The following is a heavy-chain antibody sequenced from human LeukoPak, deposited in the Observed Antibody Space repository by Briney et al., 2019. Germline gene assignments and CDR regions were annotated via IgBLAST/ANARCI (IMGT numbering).Heavy chain of an antibody. D-gene: IGHD5-18*01. CDR3: ARTRGYSYGSGPFDY. CDR2: IYYSGST. Sequence: GSLRLSCAASGFTVSSNYMSWVRQPPGKGLEWIGSIYYSGSTYYNPSLKSRVTISVDTSKNQFSLKLSSVTAADTAVYYCARTRGYSYGSGPFDYWGQGTLVTVSS. V-gene: IGHV4-39*01. CDR1: GFTVSSNY. J-gene: IGHJ4*02.